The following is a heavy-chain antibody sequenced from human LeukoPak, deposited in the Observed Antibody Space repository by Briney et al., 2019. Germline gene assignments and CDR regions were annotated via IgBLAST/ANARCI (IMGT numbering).Heavy chain of an antibody. V-gene: IGHV3-30*03. J-gene: IGHJ4*02. CDR3: ARDYTSFIVGNMLLD. CDR1: GFTFSTYG. Sequence: PGGSLRLSCAASGFTFSTYGMHWVRQAPGKGLEWVAVVSYDGSSIYYADSVKGRFTISRDNSKNTLSLQMNSLRAEDTAVYYCARDYTSFIVGNMLLDWGQGTLVTVSS. D-gene: IGHD2-21*01. CDR2: VSYDGSSI.